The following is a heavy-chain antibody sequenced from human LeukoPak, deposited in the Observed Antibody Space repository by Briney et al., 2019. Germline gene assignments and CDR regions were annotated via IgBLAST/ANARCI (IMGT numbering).Heavy chain of an antibody. Sequence: SETLSLTCTVSGGSISSHYWSWIRQPPGKGLEWIGYIYYSGSTNYNPSLKSRDTISVDTSKNQFSLKLSSVTAADTAVYYCARGGSSTWPGTWFDPWGQGTLVTVSS. CDR2: IYYSGST. J-gene: IGHJ5*02. V-gene: IGHV4-59*11. CDR1: GGSISSHY. CDR3: ARGGSSTWPGTWFDP. D-gene: IGHD6-13*01.